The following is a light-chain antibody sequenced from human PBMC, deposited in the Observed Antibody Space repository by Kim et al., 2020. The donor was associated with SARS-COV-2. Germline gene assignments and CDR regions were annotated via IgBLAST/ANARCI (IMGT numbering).Light chain of an antibody. V-gene: IGLV1-44*01. CDR2: RSN. J-gene: IGLJ2*01. Sequence: SVLTQPPSASGTPGQRVTISRSGSRSDIGSNTVNWYQQLPGTAPKLLIYRSNKRPSGVPDRFSASKSGTSASLAISGLQSEDEADYYCAAWDDSLNGEGVFGGGTQLTVL. CDR3: AAWDDSLNGEGV. CDR1: RSDIGSNT.